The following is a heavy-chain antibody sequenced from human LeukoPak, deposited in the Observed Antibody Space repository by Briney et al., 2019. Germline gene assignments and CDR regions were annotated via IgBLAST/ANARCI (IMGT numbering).Heavy chain of an antibody. J-gene: IGHJ4*02. Sequence: PSETLSLTCTVSGGSISSGGYYWSWIRQHPGKGLEWIGYIYYSGSTYYNPSLKSRVTILVDTSKNQFSLKLSSVTAADTAVYYCARGTDYYDSSGHYYFDYWGQGTLVTVSS. CDR3: ARGTDYYDSSGHYYFDY. D-gene: IGHD3-22*01. CDR2: IYYSGST. V-gene: IGHV4-31*03. CDR1: GGSISSGGYY.